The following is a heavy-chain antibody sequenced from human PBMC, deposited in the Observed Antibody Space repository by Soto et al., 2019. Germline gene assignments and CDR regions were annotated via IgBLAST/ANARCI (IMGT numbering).Heavy chain of an antibody. CDR2: IYYSGST. J-gene: IGHJ4*02. D-gene: IGHD3-3*01. CDR1: GGSISSSSYY. Sequence: SETLSLTCTVSGGSISSSSYYWGWIRQPPGKGLEWIGSIYYSGSTYYNPSLKSRVTISVDTSKNQFSLKLSSVTAADTAVYYCARLEGRRRSGYYFDYWGQGTLVTVSS. V-gene: IGHV4-39*01. CDR3: ARLEGRRRSGYYFDY.